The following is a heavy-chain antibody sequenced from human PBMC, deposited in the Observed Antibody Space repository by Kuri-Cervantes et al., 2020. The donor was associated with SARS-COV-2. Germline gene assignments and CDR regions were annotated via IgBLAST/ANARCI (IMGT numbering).Heavy chain of an antibody. J-gene: IGHJ3*02. V-gene: IGHV1-69*02. CDR1: GGTLSTYT. CDR2: SIPVLRVE. Sequence: SVKVSCKASGGTLSTYTVTWVRQARGQGLEWMGRSIPVLRVENYAQKLQGRVTITADKSTNTAYMELTSLRSEDTAVYYCARDSEFTRDAFEIWGQGTMVTVSS. D-gene: IGHD2-15*01. CDR3: ARDSEFTRDAFEI.